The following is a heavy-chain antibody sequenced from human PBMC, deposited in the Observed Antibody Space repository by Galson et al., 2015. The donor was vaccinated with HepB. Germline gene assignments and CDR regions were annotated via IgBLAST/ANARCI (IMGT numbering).Heavy chain of an antibody. J-gene: IGHJ4*02. D-gene: IGHD6-19*01. V-gene: IGHV4-39*07. CDR1: GGSISSSSYY. Sequence: ETLSLTCTVSGGSISSSSYYWGWIRQPPGKGLEWIGSIYYSGSTYYNPSLKSRVTISVDTSKNQFSLKLSSVTAADTAVYYCARGTLPGQWLDPFDYWGQGTLVTVSS. CDR3: ARGTLPGQWLDPFDY. CDR2: IYYSGST.